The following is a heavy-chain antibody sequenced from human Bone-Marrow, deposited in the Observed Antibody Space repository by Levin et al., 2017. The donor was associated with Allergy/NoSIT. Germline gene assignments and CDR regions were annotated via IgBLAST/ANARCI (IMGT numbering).Heavy chain of an antibody. CDR2: ISSSSSTI. Sequence: GESLKISCAASGFTFSSCSMNWVRQAPGKGPEWVSYISSSSSTIYYANSVRGRFTISRDNAKNSLYLQMNTLRDEDTAVYYCARDNGGDWGGYFYYGMDGWGQGTTVTVSS. D-gene: IGHD2-21*02. J-gene: IGHJ6*02. CDR3: ARDNGGDWGGYFYYGMDG. V-gene: IGHV3-48*02. CDR1: GFTFSSCS.